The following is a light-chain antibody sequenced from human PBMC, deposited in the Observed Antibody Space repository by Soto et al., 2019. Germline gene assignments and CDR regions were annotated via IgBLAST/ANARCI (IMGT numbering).Light chain of an antibody. Sequence: QSALTQPASVSGSPGQSITISCTGTSGDIGSYNRVSWYQQHPGKAPKLIISEVSHRPSGVSNRFSGSKSGNTASLTISGLQPEDEASYYCSSYTTGNIRDVVFGGGTKVTVL. CDR1: SGDIGSYNR. V-gene: IGLV2-14*01. CDR2: EVS. J-gene: IGLJ2*01. CDR3: SSYTTGNIRDVV.